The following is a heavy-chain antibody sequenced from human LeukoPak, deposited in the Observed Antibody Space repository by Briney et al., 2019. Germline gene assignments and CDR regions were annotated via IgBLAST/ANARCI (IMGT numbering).Heavy chain of an antibody. J-gene: IGHJ3*02. V-gene: IGHV3-30*14. Sequence: PGRSLRLSCAASGFTFSSYAMHWVRQAPGKGLEWVAVISYDGSNKYYADSVKGRFTISRDNAKNSLYLQMNSLRAEDTAVYYCARRTSIAVTGTPAFDIWGQGTMVTVSS. CDR1: GFTFSSYA. D-gene: IGHD6-19*01. CDR2: ISYDGSNK. CDR3: ARRTSIAVTGTPAFDI.